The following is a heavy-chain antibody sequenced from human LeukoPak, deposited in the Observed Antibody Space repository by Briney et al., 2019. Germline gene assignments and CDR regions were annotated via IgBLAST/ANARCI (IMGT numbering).Heavy chain of an antibody. CDR2: INSDGSST. CDR1: GFTFSSYW. J-gene: IGHJ5*02. CDR3: AREVAVAGTWFDP. Sequence: GGSLRLSCAASGFTFSSYWMHWVRQAPGKGLVWVSRINSDGSSTSYADSVKGRFTISRDNAKNTLYLQMNSLRAEGTAVYYCAREVAVAGTWFDPWGQGTLVTVSS. V-gene: IGHV3-74*01. D-gene: IGHD6-19*01.